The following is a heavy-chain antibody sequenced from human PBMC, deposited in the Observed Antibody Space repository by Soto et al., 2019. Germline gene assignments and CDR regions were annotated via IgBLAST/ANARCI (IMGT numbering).Heavy chain of an antibody. CDR2: IYWNDDK. CDR1: GFSLSTSGVG. Sequence: SGPTLVNPTQTLTLTCTFSGFSLSTSGVGVGWIRQPPGKALEWLALIYWNDDKRYSPSLKSRLTITKDTSKNQVVLTMTNLDPVDTATYYCARARSNYDILTGYYPFDYWGQGTLVTVSS. J-gene: IGHJ4*02. V-gene: IGHV2-5*01. CDR3: ARARSNYDILTGYYPFDY. D-gene: IGHD3-9*01.